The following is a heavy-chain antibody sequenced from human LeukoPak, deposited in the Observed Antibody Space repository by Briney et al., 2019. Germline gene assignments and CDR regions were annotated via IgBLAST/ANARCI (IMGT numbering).Heavy chain of an antibody. CDR2: ISWNSGSI. Sequence: GRSLRLSCAASGFTFDDYAMHWVRQAPGKGLEWVSGISWNSGSIGYADSVKGRFTISRDNAKNSLYLQMNSLRAEDTALHYCAKVRPSSSWYDGFDYWGQGTLVTVSS. D-gene: IGHD6-13*01. CDR3: AKVRPSSSWYDGFDY. V-gene: IGHV3-9*01. CDR1: GFTFDDYA. J-gene: IGHJ4*02.